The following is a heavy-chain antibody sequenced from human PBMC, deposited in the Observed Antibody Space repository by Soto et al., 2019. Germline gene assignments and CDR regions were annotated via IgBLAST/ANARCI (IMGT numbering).Heavy chain of an antibody. CDR3: AAPPRY. CDR2: IYYSGRT. V-gene: IGHV4-59*01. CDR1: GGSISNYY. Sequence: SETLSLTCTVSGGSISNYYWSWIRQPPGKGLEWIGYIYYSGRTNYNPSLKSRVTISVDTSKNQFSLKLTSVTAADTAVYYCAAPPRYWGQGTLVTVSS. D-gene: IGHD6-6*01. J-gene: IGHJ4*02.